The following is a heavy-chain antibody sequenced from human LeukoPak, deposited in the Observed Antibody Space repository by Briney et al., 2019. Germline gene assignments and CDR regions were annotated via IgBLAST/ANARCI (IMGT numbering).Heavy chain of an antibody. CDR2: INPNSGGT. Sequence: GASVKVSCKASGYTFSDYYMHWVRQAPGQGLEWMGWINPNSGGTKYAQKFQGRVTMTRDTSINTAYMELSRLRSDDTAVYYCARDPFSGSGSYYFDYWGQGTLVTASS. CDR3: ARDPFSGSGSYYFDY. D-gene: IGHD3-10*01. CDR1: GYTFSDYY. V-gene: IGHV1-2*02. J-gene: IGHJ4*02.